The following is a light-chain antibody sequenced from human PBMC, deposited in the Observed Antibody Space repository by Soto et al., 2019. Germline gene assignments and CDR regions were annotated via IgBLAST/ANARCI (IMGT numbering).Light chain of an antibody. CDR2: DTS. CDR1: QSVSGN. Sequence: EIVMTQSPATLSVSPGERATLSCRASQSVSGNLAWYQQRPGQAPRLLIYDTSTTATGVPARFRGSGSGTDFTLTISNLQSEDVAVYYCQQYNKWPPWTFGQGTKVEI. J-gene: IGKJ1*01. CDR3: QQYNKWPPWT. V-gene: IGKV3-15*01.